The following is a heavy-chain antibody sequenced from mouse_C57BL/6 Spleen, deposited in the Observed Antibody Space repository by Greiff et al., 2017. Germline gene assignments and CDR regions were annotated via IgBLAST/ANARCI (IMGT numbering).Heavy chain of an antibody. CDR3: ARGDYYGSSSFAY. D-gene: IGHD1-1*01. Sequence: VQLQQPGAELVMPGASVKLSCKASGYTFTSYWMHWVKQRPGQGLEWIGEIDPSDSYTNYNQKFKGKSTLTVDKSFSTAYMQLSSLTSEDSAVYYCARGDYYGSSSFAYWGQGTLVTVSA. CDR1: GYTFTSYW. J-gene: IGHJ3*01. V-gene: IGHV1-69*01. CDR2: IDPSDSYT.